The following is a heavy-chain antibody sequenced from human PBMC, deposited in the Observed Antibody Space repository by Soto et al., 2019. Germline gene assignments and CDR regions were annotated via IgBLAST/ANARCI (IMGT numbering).Heavy chain of an antibody. J-gene: IGHJ4*02. CDR2: ISSSGNSI. Sequence: QVQLVESGGGLVKPGGSLSLSCAASGFTFSDYYMTWIRQAPGNGLEWVSYISSSGNSIYYADSVRGRFTVSRDNAKNSLFLQMNSLRAEDTAVYYCARRAAAGRSFDYWGLGTLVTVSS. CDR3: ARRAAAGRSFDY. CDR1: GFTFSDYY. V-gene: IGHV3-11*01. D-gene: IGHD6-13*01.